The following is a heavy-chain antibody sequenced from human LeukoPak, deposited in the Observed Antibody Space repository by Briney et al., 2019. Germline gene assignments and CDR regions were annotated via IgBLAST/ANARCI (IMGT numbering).Heavy chain of an antibody. CDR3: ARSDYDSSGYYYYYYYYMDV. Sequence: ASVKVSCKASGYTFTSYGISWVRQAPGQGLEWMGWISAYNGNTNYAQKLQGRVTMTTDTSTSTAYMELRSLRSDDTAVYYCARSDYDSSGYYYYYYYYMDVWGKGTTVTVSS. J-gene: IGHJ6*03. CDR1: GYTFTSYG. V-gene: IGHV1-18*01. CDR2: ISAYNGNT. D-gene: IGHD3-22*01.